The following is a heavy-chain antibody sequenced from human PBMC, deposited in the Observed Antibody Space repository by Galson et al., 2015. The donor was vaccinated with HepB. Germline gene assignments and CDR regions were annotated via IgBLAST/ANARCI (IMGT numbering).Heavy chain of an antibody. CDR2: IDPSDSYT. J-gene: IGHJ6*02. CDR3: LRDIASYYYGSGSLDGMDV. CDR1: GYSFTSYW. V-gene: IGHV5-10-1*01. Sequence: QSGAEVKKPGESLRISCEGSGYSFTSYWISWVRQMPGKGLEWMGRIDPSDSYTNYSPSFQGHVTISADKSISTAYLQWSSLKASDTAMYYCLRDIASYYYGSGSLDGMDVWGQGTTVTVSS. D-gene: IGHD3-10*01.